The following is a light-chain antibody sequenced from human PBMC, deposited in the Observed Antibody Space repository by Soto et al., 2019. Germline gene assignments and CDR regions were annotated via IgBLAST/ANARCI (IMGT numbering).Light chain of an antibody. CDR2: GTS. Sequence: EIVLSQSPGRLSLSPGERATLSCRASQSVPSTYFAWYQQKSGQPPRLLISGTSNRATGIPDRFSGSGSGRDFTLTISRLEHEDFAVYFCQQFGNSPWTFGQGTKVDIK. CDR1: QSVPSTY. V-gene: IGKV3-20*01. J-gene: IGKJ1*01. CDR3: QQFGNSPWT.